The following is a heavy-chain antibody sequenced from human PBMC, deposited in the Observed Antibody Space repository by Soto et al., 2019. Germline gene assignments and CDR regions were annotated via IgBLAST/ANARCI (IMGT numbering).Heavy chain of an antibody. Sequence: SETLSLTCTVSGGSISSYYWSWIRQPAGKGLEWIGRIYTSGSTNYNPSLKSRVTMSVDTSKNQFSLKLSSVTAADTAVYYCARSPHYVWGSYRPNRFDYWGQGTLVTVS. CDR2: IYTSGST. V-gene: IGHV4-4*07. D-gene: IGHD3-16*02. CDR1: GGSISSYY. CDR3: ARSPHYVWGSYRPNRFDY. J-gene: IGHJ4*02.